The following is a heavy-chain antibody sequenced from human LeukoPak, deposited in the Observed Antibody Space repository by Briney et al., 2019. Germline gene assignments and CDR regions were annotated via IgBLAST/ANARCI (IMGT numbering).Heavy chain of an antibody. Sequence: GESLKISCQGSGYDFSNYWIAWVRQMPGKGLEWMGIIFPDDSDTIYSPSFEGQVTISADKSISTAYLQWSSLKASDTAMYYCARRRSGGYFDWRRWYFDYWGQGTLVTVSS. D-gene: IGHD3-9*01. J-gene: IGHJ4*02. CDR3: ARRRSGGYFDWRRWYFDY. V-gene: IGHV5-51*01. CDR1: GYDFSNYW. CDR2: IFPDDSDT.